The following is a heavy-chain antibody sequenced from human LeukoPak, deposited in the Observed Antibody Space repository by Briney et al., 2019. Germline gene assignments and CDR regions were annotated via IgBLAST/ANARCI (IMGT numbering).Heavy chain of an antibody. D-gene: IGHD6-19*01. CDR2: IYYSGST. CDR3: ARENSSGWYPYNWFDP. J-gene: IGHJ5*02. CDR1: GGSISSYY. V-gene: IGHV4-59*01. Sequence: SETLSLTCTAPGGSISSYYWSWIRQPPGKGLEWIGYIYYSGSTNYNPSLKSRVTISVDTSKNQFSLKLSSVTAADTAVYYCARENSSGWYPYNWFDPWGQGTLVTVSS.